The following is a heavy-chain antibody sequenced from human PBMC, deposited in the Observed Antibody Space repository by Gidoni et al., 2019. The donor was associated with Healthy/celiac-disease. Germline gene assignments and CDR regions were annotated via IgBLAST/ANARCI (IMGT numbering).Heavy chain of an antibody. CDR3: ARRRPEGEFGGVIVTYYFDY. V-gene: IGHV5-51*01. Sequence: EVQLVQSGAEVKTPGESLKISCKGSGYSFTSYWIGWVRQMPGKGLEWMGIIYPGDSDTRYSPSFQGQVTISADKSISTAYLQWSSLKASDTAMYYCARRRPEGEFGGVIVTYYFDYWGQGTLVTVSS. CDR1: GYSFTSYW. J-gene: IGHJ4*02. CDR2: IYPGDSDT. D-gene: IGHD3-16*02.